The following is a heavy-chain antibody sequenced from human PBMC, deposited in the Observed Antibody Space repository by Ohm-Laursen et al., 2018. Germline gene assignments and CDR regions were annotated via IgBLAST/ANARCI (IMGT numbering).Heavy chain of an antibody. CDR2: IIPIFGTA. J-gene: IGHJ6*02. CDR1: GGTFSSYA. D-gene: IGHD3-10*01. CDR3: ARVEGTMMLNYGMDV. Sequence: SSVKVSCKASGGTFSSYAISWVRQAPGQGLEWMGGIIPIFGTANYAQKFQGRVTITADESTSTAYMELSSLRSEDTAVYYCARVEGTMMLNYGMDVWGQGTTVTVSS. V-gene: IGHV1-69*01.